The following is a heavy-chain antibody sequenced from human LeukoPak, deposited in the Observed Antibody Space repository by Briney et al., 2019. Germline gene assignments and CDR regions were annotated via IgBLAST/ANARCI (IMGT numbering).Heavy chain of an antibody. D-gene: IGHD1/OR15-1a*01. Sequence: GESLKISCKGSGYSFINSWIGWVRQMPGKGLEWMGIIYPGDSDTRYSPSFQGHVTISADKSITTAYLQWSSLKASDTAMYYCARQRGEQGFFDYWGQGTLVTVSS. J-gene: IGHJ4*02. CDR2: IYPGDSDT. V-gene: IGHV5-51*01. CDR3: ARQRGEQGFFDY. CDR1: GYSFINSW.